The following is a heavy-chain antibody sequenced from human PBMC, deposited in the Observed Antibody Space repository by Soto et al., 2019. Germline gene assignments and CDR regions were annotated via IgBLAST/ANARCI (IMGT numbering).Heavy chain of an antibody. J-gene: IGHJ4*02. CDR2: ISYDGSNK. CDR3: AKDAIRFGELPALDY. D-gene: IGHD3-10*01. CDR1: GFTFSSYG. V-gene: IGHV3-30*18. Sequence: QVQLVESGGGVVQPGRSLRLSCAASGFTFSSYGMHWVRQAPGKGLEWVAVISYDGSNKYYADSGKGRFTISRDNSKNTLYLQINRLRAEDTAVYYWAKDAIRFGELPALDYWGQGTLVTVSA.